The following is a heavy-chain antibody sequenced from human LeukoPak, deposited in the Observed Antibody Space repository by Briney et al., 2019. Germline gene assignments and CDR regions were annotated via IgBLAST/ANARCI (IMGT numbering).Heavy chain of an antibody. CDR2: INPSGGST. D-gene: IGHD5-12*01. J-gene: IGHJ4*02. V-gene: IGHV1-46*01. CDR3: ASNSVATTLFLRY. Sequence: GASVKVSCKASGYTFTSYYMHWVRQAPGQGLEWMGIINPSGGSTSYAQKFQGRVTMTRDMSTSAVYMELSSLRSEDTAVYYCASNSVATTLFLRYWGQGTLVTVSS. CDR1: GYTFTSYY.